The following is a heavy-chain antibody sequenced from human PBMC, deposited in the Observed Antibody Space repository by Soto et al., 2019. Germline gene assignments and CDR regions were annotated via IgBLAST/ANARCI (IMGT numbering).Heavy chain of an antibody. V-gene: IGHV3-23*01. CDR3: VKDQGITFGGAFDY. J-gene: IGHJ4*02. D-gene: IGHD3-16*01. CDR2: ISGSSANT. CDR1: GFTFSSYA. Sequence: PGGSLRLSCAASGFTFSSYAMSWVRQAPGKGLEWVSAISGSSANTYYADSVKGRFTISRDNSKKTLYLQMNSLRAEDTAVYSCVKDQGITFGGAFDYWGQGTLVTVSS.